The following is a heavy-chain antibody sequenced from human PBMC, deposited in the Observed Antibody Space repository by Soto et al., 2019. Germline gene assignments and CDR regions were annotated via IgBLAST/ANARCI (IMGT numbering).Heavy chain of an antibody. CDR2: INHSGST. J-gene: IGHJ4*02. CDR3: ARGRDCYDSSGYWNSNFDY. CDR1: GGSFSGYY. Sequence: SETLSLTCVVYGGSFSGYYWSWIRQPPGKGLEWIGEINHSGSTNYNPSLKSRVTISVDTSKNQFSLKLSSVTAADTAVYYCARGRDCYDSSGYWNSNFDYWGQGTLVTVSS. V-gene: IGHV4-34*01. D-gene: IGHD3-22*01.